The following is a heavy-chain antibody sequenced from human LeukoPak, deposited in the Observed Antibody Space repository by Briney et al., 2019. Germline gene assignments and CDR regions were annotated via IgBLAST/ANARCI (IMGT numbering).Heavy chain of an antibody. CDR2: IDWDDDK. D-gene: IGHD2-2*02. V-gene: IGHV2-70*11. J-gene: IGHJ3*02. CDR1: GGSFSGYY. CDR3: ARIPGYCSSTSCYKDAFDI. Sequence: TLSLTCAVYGGSFSGYYWSWIRQPPGKALEWLARIDWDDDKYYSTSLKTRLTISKDTSKNQVVLTMTNMDPVDTATYYCARIPGYCSSTSCYKDAFDIWGQGTMVTVSS.